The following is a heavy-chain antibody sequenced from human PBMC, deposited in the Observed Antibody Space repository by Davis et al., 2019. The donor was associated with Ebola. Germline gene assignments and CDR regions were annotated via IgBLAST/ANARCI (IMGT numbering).Heavy chain of an antibody. J-gene: IGHJ3*02. CDR2: IAPVFNRK. Sequence: AASVKVSCKASGGTFGSYPIAWVRQAPGQGLEWMGKIAPVFNRKNYAQRIQGRVSLTVDESTNTAYMEVSSLRSDDTAVYYCARDCRDFYDDIGHYDAYDIWGQGTMVTVSS. D-gene: IGHD2/OR15-2a*01. V-gene: IGHV1-69*13. CDR1: GGTFGSYP. CDR3: ARDCRDFYDDIGHYDAYDI.